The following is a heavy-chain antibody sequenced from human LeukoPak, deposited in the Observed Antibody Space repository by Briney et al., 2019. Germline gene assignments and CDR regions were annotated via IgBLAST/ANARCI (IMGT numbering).Heavy chain of an antibody. D-gene: IGHD5-24*01. CDR3: ARESRDDDWFDP. CDR2: IYHSGST. CDR1: GYSISSGYY. Sequence: SETLSLTCTVSGYSISSGYYWGWIRQPPGKGLEWIGSIYHSGSTYYNPSLKSRVTISVDTSKNQFSLKLSSVTAADTAVYYCARESRDDDWFDPWGQGILVTVSS. V-gene: IGHV4-38-2*02. J-gene: IGHJ5*02.